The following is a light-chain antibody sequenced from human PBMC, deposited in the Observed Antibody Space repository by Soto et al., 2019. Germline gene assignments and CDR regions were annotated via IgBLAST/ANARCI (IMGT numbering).Light chain of an antibody. CDR2: AAS. V-gene: IGKV1-39*01. CDR3: QQTYSTLWT. Sequence: DTQMTQSPSSLSASVGDRVTITCRASQSISSYLNWYQQKPGKAPKLLIYAASSLQSGVPSRFSGSGSGTDFTLTISSLQPEDSAVYFCQQTYSTLWTFGQGTKVEIK. J-gene: IGKJ1*01. CDR1: QSISSY.